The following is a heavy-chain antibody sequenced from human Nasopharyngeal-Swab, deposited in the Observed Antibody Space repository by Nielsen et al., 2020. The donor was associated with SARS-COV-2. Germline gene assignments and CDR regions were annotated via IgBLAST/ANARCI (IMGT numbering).Heavy chain of an antibody. Sequence: LSCSVSGGSINSYYWSWVRQPPGKGLEWIGYIYNTAASDYSPSLKSRLTISIDTAKNQFSLKLRSVTAADTAMYYCARGDTRGFSYHYAMDVWGQGTTVTVSS. CDR1: GGSINSYY. CDR2: IYNTAAS. D-gene: IGHD5-18*01. J-gene: IGHJ6*02. V-gene: IGHV4-59*01. CDR3: ARGDTRGFSYHYAMDV.